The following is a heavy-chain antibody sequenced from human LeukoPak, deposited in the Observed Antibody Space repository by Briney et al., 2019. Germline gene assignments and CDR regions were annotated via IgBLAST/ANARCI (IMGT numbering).Heavy chain of an antibody. CDR1: GGSISSYY. J-gene: IGHJ6*03. CDR3: ATKIVGATAGYYYYYMDV. Sequence: SETLSLTCTVSGGSISSYYWSWIRQPAGKGLEWIGRIYTSGSTNYNPSLKSRVTISVDTSKNQFSLKPSSVTAADTAVYYCATKIVGATAGYYYYYMDVWGKGTTVTVSS. V-gene: IGHV4-4*07. CDR2: IYTSGST. D-gene: IGHD1-26*01.